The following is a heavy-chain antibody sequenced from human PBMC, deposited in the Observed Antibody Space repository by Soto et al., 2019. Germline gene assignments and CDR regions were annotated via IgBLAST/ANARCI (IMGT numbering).Heavy chain of an antibody. CDR2: IYFSGST. V-gene: IGHV4-31*03. D-gene: IGHD4-17*01. Sequence: SGTLSHTCTFSGRSISSSVYSWSGIRQHTGKGLEWIGYIYFSGSTYYNPSLISRVTISVDTANNEFSLKLSSVTAADTAVYYCARSSQSTVTNLDYWGQGTLVT. J-gene: IGHJ4*02. CDR1: GRSISSSVYS. CDR3: ARSSQSTVTNLDY.